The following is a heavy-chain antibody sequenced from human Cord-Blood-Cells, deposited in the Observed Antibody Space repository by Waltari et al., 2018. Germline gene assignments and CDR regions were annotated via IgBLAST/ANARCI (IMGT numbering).Heavy chain of an antibody. Sequence: QVQLVQSGAEVKKPGASVKVSCKVSGYTLTELSMHWVRQAPGKGLEWMGGFDPEDGEPSYAQKVQRRVTMTEDTSTDTAYMELSSLRSEDTAVYYCATGKVSVVISSPTFDYWGQGTLVTVSS. J-gene: IGHJ4*02. V-gene: IGHV1-24*01. CDR1: GYTLTELS. D-gene: IGHD3-22*01. CDR2: FDPEDGEP. CDR3: ATGKVSVVISSPTFDY.